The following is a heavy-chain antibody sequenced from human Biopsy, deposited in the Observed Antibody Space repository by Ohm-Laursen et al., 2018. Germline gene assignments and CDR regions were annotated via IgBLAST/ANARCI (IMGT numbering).Heavy chain of an antibody. J-gene: IGHJ4*02. V-gene: IGHV4-4*07. CDR3: AKARTLDTAIDFDY. CDR1: RDSISNYY. Sequence: SETLSLTCTVSRDSISNYYWTWIRQPAGKGLEWIGRFYSSGSSSYNPSLKSRVTMSIDASMNQFSLKLTSVTAADTAVYYCAKARTLDTAIDFDYCGQGTLVTVSS. D-gene: IGHD5-18*01. CDR2: FYSSGSS.